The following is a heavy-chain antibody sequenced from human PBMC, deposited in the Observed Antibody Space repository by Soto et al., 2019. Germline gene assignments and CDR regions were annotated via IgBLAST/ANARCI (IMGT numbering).Heavy chain of an antibody. V-gene: IGHV4-34*01. J-gene: IGHJ6*02. D-gene: IGHD6-13*01. CDR1: GGSFSGYY. CDR3: ASGYSSSWYKSYYYYYGMDV. Sequence: PSETLSLTCAVYGGSFSGYYWSWIRQPPGKGLEWIGEINHSGSTNYNPSLKSRVTISVDTSKNQFSLKLSSVTAADTAVYYCASGYSSSWYKSYYYYYGMDVWGQGTTVTVSS. CDR2: INHSGST.